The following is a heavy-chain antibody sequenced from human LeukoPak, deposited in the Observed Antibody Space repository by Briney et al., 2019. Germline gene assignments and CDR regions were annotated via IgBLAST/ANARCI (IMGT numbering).Heavy chain of an antibody. V-gene: IGHV3-11*01. CDR3: ARDLYNSGWWDS. CDR2: ISSSGTTT. Sequence: GGSLRLSCRGSGFTFSDHYMTWIRQAPGKGLEWISYISSSGTTTYYADSVKGRFTISRANAKTSVYLQMEGLRADDTAVYYCARDLYNSGWWDSWGQGTLVTVSS. CDR1: GFTFSDHY. D-gene: IGHD6-19*01. J-gene: IGHJ5*01.